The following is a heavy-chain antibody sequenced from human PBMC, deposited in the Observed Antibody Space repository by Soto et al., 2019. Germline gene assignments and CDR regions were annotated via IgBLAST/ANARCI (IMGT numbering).Heavy chain of an antibody. J-gene: IGHJ5*02. CDR3: ARQPYDSTGYYYGA. D-gene: IGHD3-22*01. CDR2: MYSGGNT. CDR1: GGSFSSSTYY. Sequence: QLQLQESGPGLVKPSETLSLTCTVSGGSFSSSTYYWGWIRQPPGKWLEWIGSMYSGGNTYYNPSLKNRVTVSVDTSKNHCSLKLTSVTAADTAMYYCARQPYDSTGYYYGAWGQGTLVTVSS. V-gene: IGHV4-39*01.